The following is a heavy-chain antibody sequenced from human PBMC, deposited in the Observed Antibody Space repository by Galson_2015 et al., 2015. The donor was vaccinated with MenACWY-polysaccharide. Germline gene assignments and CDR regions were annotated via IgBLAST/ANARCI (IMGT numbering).Heavy chain of an antibody. CDR2: VSGSGASK. J-gene: IGHJ4*02. CDR1: GFTFDSYT. CDR3: AKNPKYAAAATGSYFDY. Sequence: SLRLSCAASGFTFDSYTMSWVRQAPGKGLEWVSGVSGSGASKYYADSVKGRFIISRDNSKNTLYLQMNSLRAADTAVYYCAKNPKYAAAATGSYFDYWGQGTLVTVSS. V-gene: IGHV3-23*01. D-gene: IGHD6-13*01.